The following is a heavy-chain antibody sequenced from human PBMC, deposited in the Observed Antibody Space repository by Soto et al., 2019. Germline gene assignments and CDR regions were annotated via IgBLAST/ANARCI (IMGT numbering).Heavy chain of an antibody. CDR3: ARAYSSSWYYFDY. CDR2: INHSGST. J-gene: IGHJ4*02. D-gene: IGHD6-13*01. V-gene: IGHV4-34*01. Sequence: ETLSLTCAVYGGSFSGYYWSWIRQPPGKGLEWIGEINHSGSTNYNPSLKSRVTISVDTSKNQFSLKLSSVTAADTAVYYCARAYSSSWYYFDYWGQGTLVTVSS. CDR1: GGSFSGYY.